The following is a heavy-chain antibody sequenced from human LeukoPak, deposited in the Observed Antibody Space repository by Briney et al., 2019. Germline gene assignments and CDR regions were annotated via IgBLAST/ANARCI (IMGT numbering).Heavy chain of an antibody. CDR1: GGSISSSSYY. CDR2: IYYSGST. V-gene: IGHV4-39*07. J-gene: IGHJ4*02. D-gene: IGHD1-7*01. CDR3: ARASTLLRYNWNYGHPAGVEPFDY. Sequence: SETLSLTCTVSGGSISSSSYYWGWIRQPPGKGLEWIGSIYYSGSTYYNPSLKSRVTISVDTSKNQFSLKLSSVTAADTAVYYCARASTLLRYNWNYGHPAGVEPFDYWGQGTLVTVSS.